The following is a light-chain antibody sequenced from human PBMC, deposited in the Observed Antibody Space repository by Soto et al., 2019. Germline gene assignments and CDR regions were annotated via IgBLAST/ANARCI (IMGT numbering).Light chain of an antibody. CDR3: QQYGSSSWA. CDR2: GAS. J-gene: IGKJ1*01. V-gene: IGKV3-20*01. Sequence: EIVLTQSPGTLSLSPGERATLSCRASQSVGSDFLAWYQQRPGQPPRILIFGASGRATGIPDRFSGSGSGTDFTLTISRLEPEDFAVYYCQQYGSSSWAFGQGTRVEI. CDR1: QSVGSDF.